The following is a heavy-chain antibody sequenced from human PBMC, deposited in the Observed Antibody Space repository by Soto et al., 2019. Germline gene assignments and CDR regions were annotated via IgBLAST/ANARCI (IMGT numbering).Heavy chain of an antibody. V-gene: IGHV4-61*03. Sequence: SETLFLTCTVSGGSITISNYYWSWIRQPPGKGLEWIGYIYYSGSTNHNPSLKSRVTISVDTSKNHFSLRLSSVTAADTAVYYCARGYGSGDNWFDSWGQGTLVTGSS. CDR1: GGSITISNYY. D-gene: IGHD3-10*01. CDR3: ARGYGSGDNWFDS. J-gene: IGHJ5*01. CDR2: IYYSGST.